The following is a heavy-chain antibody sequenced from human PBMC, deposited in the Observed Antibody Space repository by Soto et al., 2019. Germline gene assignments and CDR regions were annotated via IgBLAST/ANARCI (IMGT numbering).Heavy chain of an antibody. V-gene: IGHV3-23*01. CDR2: ISGSGGST. Sequence: GGSLRLSCAASGFTFSSYAMNWVRQAPGKGQEWVSVISGSGGSTYYADAVKGRFTISRDNSKNTLYLQMNSLRAEDTAVYYCAKRTVGWYFDLWGRGTLVTVSS. J-gene: IGHJ2*01. CDR1: GFTFSSYA. D-gene: IGHD4-17*01. CDR3: AKRTVGWYFDL.